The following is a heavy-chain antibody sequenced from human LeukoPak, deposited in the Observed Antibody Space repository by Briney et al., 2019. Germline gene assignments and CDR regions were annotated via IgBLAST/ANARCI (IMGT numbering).Heavy chain of an antibody. CDR1: GYTFTNYG. J-gene: IGHJ3*02. V-gene: IGHV1-18*01. CDR3: ARAQTLEWLVGSAFDI. D-gene: IGHD3-3*01. CDR2: ISADNGNT. Sequence: ASVKVSCKASGYTFTNYGISWVRQAPGQGLEWMGWISADNGNTNYAQKLQGRVTMTTDTSTSTAYMELRSLRSDDTAVYYCARAQTLEWLVGSAFDIWGQGTMVTVSS.